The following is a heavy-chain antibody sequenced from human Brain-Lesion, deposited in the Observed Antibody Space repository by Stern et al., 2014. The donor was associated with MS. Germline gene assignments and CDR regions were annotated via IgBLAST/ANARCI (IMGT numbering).Heavy chain of an antibody. CDR1: GGSVGSGSYD. J-gene: IGHJ4*02. CDR3: ARDKEDTNMAFRYFDN. D-gene: IGHD5-18*01. V-gene: IGHV4-61*02. Sequence: QVQLVESGPGLVKPSQTLSLTCTVSGGSVGSGSYDWSWIRPPAGKGLEWIGRIYTTGSTYYNPSPKSRVSISINTSKNQFSLKLTSVTAADTAVYYCARDKEDTNMAFRYFDNWGQGTLVTVSS. CDR2: IYTTGST.